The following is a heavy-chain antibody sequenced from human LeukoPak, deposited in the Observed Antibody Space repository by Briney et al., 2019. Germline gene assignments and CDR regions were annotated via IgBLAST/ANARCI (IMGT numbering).Heavy chain of an antibody. J-gene: IGHJ4*02. V-gene: IGHV3-23*01. Sequence: PGGSLRLSCAASGFTFSSYAMSWVRQAPGKGPEWVSDISGSGGSTSYADSVKGRFTISRDNSKNTLYMQMNSLRAEDTAVYYCAKDGKKHHGTGDYDKWGQGTLVTVPS. CDR3: AKDGKKHHGTGDYDK. CDR2: ISGSGGST. CDR1: GFTFSSYA. D-gene: IGHD3-10*01.